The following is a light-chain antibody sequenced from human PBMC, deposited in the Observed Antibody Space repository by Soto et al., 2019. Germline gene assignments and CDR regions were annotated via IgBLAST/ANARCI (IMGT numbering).Light chain of an antibody. V-gene: IGLV1-47*01. CDR2: RND. CDR1: SSNIGGNS. Sequence: QSLLTQPPSASGAPGQRVTSSCSGSSSNIGGNSVSWYQQLPGTAPKLLIYRNDQRPSGVPDRFSGSKSGTSASLAISGLRSEDEADYYCAAWDNSLSGFYVFGTGTKDTVL. CDR3: AAWDNSLSGFYV. J-gene: IGLJ1*01.